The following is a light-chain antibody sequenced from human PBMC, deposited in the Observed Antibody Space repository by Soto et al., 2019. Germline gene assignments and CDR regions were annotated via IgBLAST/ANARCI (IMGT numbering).Light chain of an antibody. V-gene: IGKV3-20*01. CDR1: QSVSTY. J-gene: IGKJ1*01. CDR3: QDYGSSAWT. CDR2: DAS. Sequence: DNVLTQSPDTLSLSPGERATLSCRASQSVSTYLAWYQQKPGQGPRLLIYDASNRATGIPARFSGSGSGTDFTLTISRLEPEDFAVYYCQDYGSSAWTFGQGSMV.